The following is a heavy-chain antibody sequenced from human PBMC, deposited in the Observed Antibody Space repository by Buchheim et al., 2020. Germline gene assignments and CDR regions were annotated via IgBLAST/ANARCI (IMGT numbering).Heavy chain of an antibody. J-gene: IGHJ4*02. CDR2: IYWDDDK. D-gene: IGHD3-10*01. V-gene: IGHV2-5*02. CDR1: GFSLSTSGVG. CDR3: AHSKSGYYGSGSYYPPDY. Sequence: QITLKESGPTLVKPTQTLTLTCTFSGFSLSTSGVGVGWIRQPPGKALEWLALIYWDDDKRYSPSLKSRLTITKDTSKNQVVLTMTNTDPVDTATYYCAHSKSGYYGSGSYYPPDYWGQGTL.